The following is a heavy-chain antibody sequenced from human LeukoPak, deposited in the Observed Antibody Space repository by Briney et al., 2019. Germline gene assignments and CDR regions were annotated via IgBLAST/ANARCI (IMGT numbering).Heavy chain of an antibody. CDR3: ARTVAVTGRPFDY. V-gene: IGHV4-39*01. D-gene: IGHD6-19*01. CDR2: IYYTGST. Sequence: SETLSLTCSVSGDSISSNGYYWGRIRQPPGKGLEWLGIIYYTGSTYYNPSLKSRVIISVDTSKNQFSLKLSSVTAADTAVYYCARTVAVTGRPFDYWGRGTLVTVSS. J-gene: IGHJ4*02. CDR1: GDSISSNGYY.